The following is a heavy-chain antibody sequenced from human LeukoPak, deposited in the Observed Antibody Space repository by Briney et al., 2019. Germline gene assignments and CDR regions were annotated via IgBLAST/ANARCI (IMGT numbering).Heavy chain of an antibody. Sequence: SETLSLTCAVYGGSFSGYYWSWIRQPPGKGLEWIGYIYYSGSTNYNPSLKSRVTISVDTSKNQFSLKLSSVTAADTAVYYCARVLNRIQLWPKEGKNDNWFDPWGQGTLVTVSS. D-gene: IGHD5-18*01. V-gene: IGHV4-59*01. CDR3: ARVLNRIQLWPKEGKNDNWFDP. CDR1: GGSFSGYY. CDR2: IYYSGST. J-gene: IGHJ5*02.